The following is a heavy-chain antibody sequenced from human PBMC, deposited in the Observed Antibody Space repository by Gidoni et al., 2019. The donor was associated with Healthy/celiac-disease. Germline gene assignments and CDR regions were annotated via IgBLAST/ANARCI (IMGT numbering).Heavy chain of an antibody. Sequence: EVQLVESGGVVVQPGGSLRLSCAASGFTFDDYTMHWVRQAPGKGLEWVSLISWDGGSTYYADSVKGRFTISRDNSKNSLYLQMNSLRTEDTALYYCAKDMGLGYCSGGSCYAADYWGQGTLVTVSS. V-gene: IGHV3-43*01. J-gene: IGHJ4*02. CDR2: ISWDGGST. CDR1: GFTFDDYT. CDR3: AKDMGLGYCSGGSCYAADY. D-gene: IGHD2-15*01.